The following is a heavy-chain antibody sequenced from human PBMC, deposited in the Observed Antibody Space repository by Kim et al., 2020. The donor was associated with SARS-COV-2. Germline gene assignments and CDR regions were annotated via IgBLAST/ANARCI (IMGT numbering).Heavy chain of an antibody. D-gene: IGHD2-15*01. CDR2: ISSSSSYI. Sequence: GGSLRLSCAASGFTFSSYSMNWVRQAPGKGLEWVSSISSSSSYIYYADSVKGRFTISRDNAKNSLYLQMNSLRAEDTAVYYCAREECSGGSCYSGYFDYWGQGTLVTVSS. CDR1: GFTFSSYS. CDR3: AREECSGGSCYSGYFDY. J-gene: IGHJ4*02. V-gene: IGHV3-21*01.